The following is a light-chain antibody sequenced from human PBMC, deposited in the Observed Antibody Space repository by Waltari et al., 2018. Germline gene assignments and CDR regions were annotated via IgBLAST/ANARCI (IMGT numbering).Light chain of an antibody. CDR1: RGYSNHT. CDR3: GADHGSGSSFVYV. CDR2: VVTGGIVG. V-gene: IGLV9-49*03. Sequence: QPVLTHSPSASASLVASGTLTCTLSRGYSNHTVDLYQQSRGEGPRSAMRVVTGGIVGYKGDGIPDRFSVLGSGLNRYLTIKNIQEEDESDYHCGADHGSGSSFVYVFGTGTKVTVL. J-gene: IGLJ1*01.